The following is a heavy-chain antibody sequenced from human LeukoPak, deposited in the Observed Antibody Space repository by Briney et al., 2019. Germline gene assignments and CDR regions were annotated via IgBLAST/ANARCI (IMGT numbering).Heavy chain of an antibody. CDR2: IYYSGST. J-gene: IGHJ4*02. D-gene: IGHD4-17*01. CDR1: GGSISSYY. Sequence: PSETLSLTCTVSGGSISSYYWSWIRQPPGKGLEWIGYIYYSGSTNYNPSLKSRVTISVDTSKNQFSLKLSSVPAADTAVYYCARVPYGDYVDYWGQGTLVTVSS. V-gene: IGHV4-59*01. CDR3: ARVPYGDYVDY.